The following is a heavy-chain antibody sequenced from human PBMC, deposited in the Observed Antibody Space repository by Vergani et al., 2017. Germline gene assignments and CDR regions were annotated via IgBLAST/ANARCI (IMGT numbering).Heavy chain of an antibody. CDR1: GFTFDDYG. J-gene: IGHJ4*02. CDR2: INWNGGST. CDR3: ARGPNYYDSSGYFGAYYFDY. D-gene: IGHD3-22*01. Sequence: EVQLVESGGGLVQPGRSLRLSCAASGFTFDDYGMSWVRQAPGKGLEWVSGINWNGGSTGYADSVKGRFTISRDNAKNSLYLQMNSLIAEDTALYHCARGPNYYDSSGYFGAYYFDYWGQGTLVTVSS. V-gene: IGHV3-20*01.